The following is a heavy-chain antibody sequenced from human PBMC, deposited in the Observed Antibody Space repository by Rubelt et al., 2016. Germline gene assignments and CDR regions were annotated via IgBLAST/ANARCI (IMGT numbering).Heavy chain of an antibody. J-gene: IGHJ4*02. Sequence: HVQLQESGPGLVKPSGTLSLTCAVSGGSISSINWWSWVRQPPGKGLEWIAEIYHCGSTNYNPSLKIRVTLSVDSSNNQYSLKLSSVTAADTAVYYCARRPDGLRDDEYFDYWGQGALVTVSS. CDR2: IYHCGST. CDR3: ARRPDGLRDDEYFDY. D-gene: IGHD5-12*01. V-gene: IGHV4-4*02. CDR1: GGSISSINW.